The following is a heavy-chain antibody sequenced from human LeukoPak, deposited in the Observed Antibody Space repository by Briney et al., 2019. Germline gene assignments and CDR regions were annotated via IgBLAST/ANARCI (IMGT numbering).Heavy chain of an antibody. J-gene: IGHJ4*02. CDR1: GFTFSSYW. CDR2: IKQDGSEK. CDR3: ARDRGYCSGGSCYSVLDY. Sequence: GGSLRLSCAASGFTFSSYWMNWVRQAPGKGLEWVANIKQDGSEKYYVDSVKGRFTISRDNAKNLLYLQTNSLRAEDTAVYYCARDRGYCSGGSCYSVLDYWGQGTLVTVSS. V-gene: IGHV3-7*01. D-gene: IGHD2-15*01.